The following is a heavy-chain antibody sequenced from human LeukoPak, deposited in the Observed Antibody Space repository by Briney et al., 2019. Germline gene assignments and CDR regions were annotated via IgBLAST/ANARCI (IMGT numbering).Heavy chain of an antibody. V-gene: IGHV1-46*01. J-gene: IGHJ5*02. CDR3: ARASRGLRFLEWSPRRYNWSDP. CDR2: INPSGGST. D-gene: IGHD3-3*01. Sequence: ASVKVSCKASGYTFTSYYMHWVRQAPGQGLEWMGIINPSGGSTSYAQKFQGRVTMTRDMSTSTVYMELSSLRSEDTAVYYCARASRGLRFLEWSPRRYNWSDPWGREPWSPSPQ. CDR1: GYTFTSYY.